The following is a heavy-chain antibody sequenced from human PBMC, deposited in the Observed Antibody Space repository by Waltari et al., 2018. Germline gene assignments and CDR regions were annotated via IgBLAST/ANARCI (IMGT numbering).Heavy chain of an antibody. D-gene: IGHD3-22*01. CDR2: IHNTGTT. CDR3: ARDPMQSSFDSSDHPRRAFDI. Sequence: QVQLQESGPGLIKPSETLSLTCTVSGDSISGHFWHWIRQPPGKGLEWIGYIHNTGTTNYNPSLRSRLTMSLDTSKNQFSLSLTSATAADTAVYYCARDPMQSSFDSSDHPRRAFDIWGHGTMVTVSS. J-gene: IGHJ3*02. V-gene: IGHV4-59*11. CDR1: GDSISGHF.